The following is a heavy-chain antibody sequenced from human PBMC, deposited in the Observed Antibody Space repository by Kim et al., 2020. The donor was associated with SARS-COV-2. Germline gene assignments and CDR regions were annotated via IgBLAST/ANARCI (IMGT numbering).Heavy chain of an antibody. CDR2: INHSGST. J-gene: IGHJ5*02. CDR3: ARELLWFGELST. V-gene: IGHV4-34*01. Sequence: SETLSLTCAVYGGSFCGYYWSWIRQPPGKGLEWIGEINHSGSTNYNPSLKSRVTISVDTSKNQFSLKLSSVTAADTAVYYCARELLWFGELSTWGQGTLV. D-gene: IGHD3-10*01. CDR1: GGSFCGYY.